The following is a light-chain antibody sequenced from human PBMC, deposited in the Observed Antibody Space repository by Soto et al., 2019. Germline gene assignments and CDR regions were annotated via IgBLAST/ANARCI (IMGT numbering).Light chain of an antibody. Sequence: QSALTQPASVSWSPGQSIAISCTGTSSDVGAYNWVSWYQQHPGKAPQLIIFDVSNRPSGVSNRFSGSKSGNTASLTISGLQAEDEADYYCSSYTRSDTYVFGTGTKVTVL. CDR3: SSYTRSDTYV. CDR1: SSDVGAYNW. CDR2: DVS. V-gene: IGLV2-14*01. J-gene: IGLJ1*01.